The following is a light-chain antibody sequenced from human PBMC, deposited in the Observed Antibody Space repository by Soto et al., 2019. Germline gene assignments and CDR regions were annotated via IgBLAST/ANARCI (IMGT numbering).Light chain of an antibody. Sequence: EIVLTQSRCTLSLSPGERATLSCRASQSVSSSYLAWYQQKPGQAPRLLIYGASSRATGIPDRFSGSGSGTDFTLTISRLEPEDFAVYYCQQYGSPWTFGQGTKVEIK. J-gene: IGKJ1*01. CDR2: GAS. CDR1: QSVSSSY. CDR3: QQYGSPWT. V-gene: IGKV3-20*01.